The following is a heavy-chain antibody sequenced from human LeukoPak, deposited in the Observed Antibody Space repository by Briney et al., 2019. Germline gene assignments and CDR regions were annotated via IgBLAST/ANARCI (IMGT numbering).Heavy chain of an antibody. J-gene: IGHJ4*02. D-gene: IGHD1-26*01. Sequence: PGGSLRLSCAASGFTFSSYWMHWVRQAPGKGLVWVSHINPDGSATRYADSVKGRFTISRDNAENTLYLQMNSLRAEDTAVYYCARDQVGATPIDYWGQGTLVTVSS. CDR3: ARDQVGATPIDY. V-gene: IGHV3-74*01. CDR1: GFTFSSYW. CDR2: INPDGSAT.